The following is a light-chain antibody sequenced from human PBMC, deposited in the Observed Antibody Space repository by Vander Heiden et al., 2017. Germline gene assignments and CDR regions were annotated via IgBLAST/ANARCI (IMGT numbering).Light chain of an antibody. CDR3: AAWDGSLATYL. CDR1: SSDIGSTT. V-gene: IGLV1-44*01. CDR2: SSN. J-gene: IGLJ1*01. Sequence: QSGLTQPPSASGTPGQRVHISCSGSSSDIGSTTVNCYQLVPGPAPKLLIHSSNQRPSWVPDRFSGSKSGTSASLAISGLQSEDEADYYCAAWDGSLATYLFGTGTEVSVL.